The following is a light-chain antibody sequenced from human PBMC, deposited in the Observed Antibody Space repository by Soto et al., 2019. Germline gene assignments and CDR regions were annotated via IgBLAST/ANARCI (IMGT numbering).Light chain of an antibody. J-gene: IGKJ4*01. CDR2: AAS. CDR1: QSVSTN. V-gene: IGKV3-15*01. Sequence: EIVMTQSPATLSVSPGERATLSCRASQSVSTNLAWYQQKPGQAPRLLIYAASVRATGIPARFSGSGSGTEFDLTISSLRSEDFAVYYCQQYHERPPTLSFGGGTKVEIK. CDR3: QQYHERPPTLS.